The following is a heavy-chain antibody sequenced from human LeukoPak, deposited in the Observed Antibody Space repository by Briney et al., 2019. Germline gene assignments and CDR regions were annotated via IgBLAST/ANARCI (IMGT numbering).Heavy chain of an antibody. CDR2: IRGSGGST. V-gene: IGHV3-23*01. Sequence: GGSLRLSCAASGFTFSSYAMSWVRQAPGKGLEWVSAIRGSGGSTYYADSVKGRFTISRDNSKNTLYLQMNSLRAEDTAVYYCAKDITIFGVVIDFDPWGQGTLVTVSS. J-gene: IGHJ5*02. D-gene: IGHD3-3*01. CDR1: GFTFSSYA. CDR3: AKDITIFGVVIDFDP.